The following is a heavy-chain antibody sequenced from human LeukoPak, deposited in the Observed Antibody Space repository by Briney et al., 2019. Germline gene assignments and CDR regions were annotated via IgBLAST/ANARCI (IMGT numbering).Heavy chain of an antibody. D-gene: IGHD3-10*01. V-gene: IGHV4-39*07. J-gene: IGHJ4*02. CDR1: GGSISSSSYY. Sequence: PSETLSLTCTVSGGSISSSSYYWGWIRQTPGKGLEWIGSIYYSGSTYYNPSLKSRVTISVDTSKNQFSLKLSSVTAADTAVYYCARAYMVRGVTFFDYWGQGTLVTVSS. CDR2: IYYSGST. CDR3: ARAYMVRGVTFFDY.